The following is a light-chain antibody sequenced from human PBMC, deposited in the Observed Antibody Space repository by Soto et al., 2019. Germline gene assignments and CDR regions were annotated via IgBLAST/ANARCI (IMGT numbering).Light chain of an antibody. CDR1: DPISSW. CDR3: QHYKSYSEA. Sequence: IQVTQSPYTLSGSVGVRVTIICRASDPISSWLACYQQKPGKAPKLLIYKASTLKSGVPSRFSGSGSGTEFTLTISTLQPDDFATYYCQHYKSYSEAFGQGTKVDIK. CDR2: KAS. J-gene: IGKJ1*01. V-gene: IGKV1-5*03.